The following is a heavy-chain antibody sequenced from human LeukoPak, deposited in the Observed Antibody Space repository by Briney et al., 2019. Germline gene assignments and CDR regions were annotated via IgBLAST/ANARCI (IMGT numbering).Heavy chain of an antibody. J-gene: IGHJ3*02. Sequence: GASVKVSCKASGYTFTSYDINWVRQATGQGLEWMGWMNPNSGNTGYAQKFQGRVTITRNTSISTAYMELSSLRSEDTAVYYCARDRAAAAPAAFDIWGQGTMVTVSS. D-gene: IGHD6-13*01. CDR2: MNPNSGNT. CDR1: GYTFTSYD. V-gene: IGHV1-8*03. CDR3: ARDRAAAAPAAFDI.